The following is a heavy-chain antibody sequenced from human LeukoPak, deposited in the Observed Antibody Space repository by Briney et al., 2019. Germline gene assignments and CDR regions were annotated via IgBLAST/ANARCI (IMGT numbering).Heavy chain of an antibody. Sequence: GGSLRLSCAASGFTYSSNSMRWVRQAPGRGREWVSGISSRGGNTYYADSVKGRFTISRDNSKNTLYLQMNSLRAEDTAVYYCAKNGGRSRAFDIWGQGTKVTVSS. CDR1: GFTYSSNS. V-gene: IGHV3-23*01. D-gene: IGHD2-15*01. CDR3: AKNGGRSRAFDI. CDR2: ISSRGGNT. J-gene: IGHJ3*02.